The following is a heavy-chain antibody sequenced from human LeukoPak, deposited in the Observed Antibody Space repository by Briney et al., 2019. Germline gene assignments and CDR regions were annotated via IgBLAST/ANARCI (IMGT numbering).Heavy chain of an antibody. J-gene: IGHJ6*02. V-gene: IGHV3-30*03. Sequence: GRSLRLSCAASGFTFSSYGMHWIRQAPGKGLEWVAVISYDESDEYYADSVKGRFIISRDNSKNTLYLQMNSLRAEDTAVYYCVTPQYHYDAMGFYYYGMDVWGQGTTVTVSS. CDR1: GFTFSSYG. D-gene: IGHD3-16*01. CDR3: VTPQYHYDAMGFYYYGMDV. CDR2: ISYDESDE.